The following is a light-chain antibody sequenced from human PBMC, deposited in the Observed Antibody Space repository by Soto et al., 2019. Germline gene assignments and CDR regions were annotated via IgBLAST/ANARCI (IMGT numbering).Light chain of an antibody. V-gene: IGKV3-11*01. CDR3: QHYDSSRT. J-gene: IGKJ1*01. CDR2: DAS. Sequence: EIVLTHSPATLSLSPGERATLSCRASQSVSSYLAWYQQKPGQAPRLLIYDASNRATGIPARFSGSGSGTDFTLTISRLEPEDFAVYFCQHYDSSRTFGQGTKVDIK. CDR1: QSVSSY.